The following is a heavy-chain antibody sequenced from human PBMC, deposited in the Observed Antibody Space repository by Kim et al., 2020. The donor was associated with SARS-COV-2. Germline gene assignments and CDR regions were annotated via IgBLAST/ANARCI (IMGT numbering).Heavy chain of an antibody. D-gene: IGHD3-22*01. V-gene: IGHV4-59*01. CDR2: IYYSGST. Sequence: SETLSLTCTVSGGSISSYYWSWIRQPPGKGLEWIGYIYYSGSTNYNPSLKSRVTISVDTSKNQFSLKLSSVTAADTAVYYCAGAYYYDSSGYYKATYWYFDLWGRGTLVTVSS. CDR3: AGAYYYDSSGYYKATYWYFDL. J-gene: IGHJ2*01. CDR1: GGSISSYY.